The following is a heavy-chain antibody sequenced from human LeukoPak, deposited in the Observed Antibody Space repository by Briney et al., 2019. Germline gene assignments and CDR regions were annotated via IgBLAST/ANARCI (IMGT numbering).Heavy chain of an antibody. D-gene: IGHD3-9*01. CDR1: GDSVSSNSAA. J-gene: IGHJ4*02. V-gene: IGHV6-1*01. Sequence: SQTLSLTCAISGDSVSSNSAAWNWIRQSPSRGLEWLGRTYYRSKWYNDYAVSVKSRITINPDTSKNQFSLQLNSVTPEDTAVNYCARMDYDILTGYPYFDYWGQGTLVTVSS. CDR2: TYYRSKWYN. CDR3: ARMDYDILTGYPYFDY.